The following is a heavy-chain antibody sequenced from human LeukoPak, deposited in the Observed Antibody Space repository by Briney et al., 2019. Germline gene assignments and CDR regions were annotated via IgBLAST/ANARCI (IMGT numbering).Heavy chain of an antibody. CDR1: GFTFSNYE. Sequence: GGSLRLSCAGSGFTFSNYEMNWARQAPGKGLEWVSYISSSGNTIYYADSVKGRFTISRDNAKNSLYLQMNSLRAEDTAVYYCAGSGSSTYYYYYMDVWGKGTTVTVSS. CDR3: AGSGSSTYYYYYMDV. V-gene: IGHV3-48*03. CDR2: ISSSGNTI. J-gene: IGHJ6*03. D-gene: IGHD3-10*01.